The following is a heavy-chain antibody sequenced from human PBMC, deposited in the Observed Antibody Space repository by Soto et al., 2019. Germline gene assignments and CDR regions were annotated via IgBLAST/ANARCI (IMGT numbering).Heavy chain of an antibody. CDR1: GDSISRGGYY. CDR3: ARDGAGAYGLGWFDP. Sequence: QVQLQESGPGLVKPSQTLSLTCTVSGDSISRGGYYWNWIRQHPRKGLEWIGYIYHSGSTNYNPSLKSRVTLPVDTSKNQLSLELSNVTAADTAVYYCARDGAGAYGLGWFDPWGQGILVTVSS. J-gene: IGHJ5*02. V-gene: IGHV4-31*03. D-gene: IGHD2-21*01. CDR2: IYHSGST.